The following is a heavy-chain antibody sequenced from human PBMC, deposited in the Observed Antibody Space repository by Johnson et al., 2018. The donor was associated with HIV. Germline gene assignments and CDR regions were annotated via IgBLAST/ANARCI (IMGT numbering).Heavy chain of an antibody. J-gene: IGHJ3*02. CDR2: ISYDGSNK. D-gene: IGHD5-24*01. Sequence: QMQLVESGGGVVQPGRSLRLSCAASGFTFSSYAMHWVRQAPGKGLAWVAVISYDGSNKYYADSVKGRFTIYRDNSKNTLSLQMDSLRPEDTAVYYCAREGRGYNYLGAFDIWGQGTMVTVSS. CDR3: AREGRGYNYLGAFDI. CDR1: GFTFSSYA. V-gene: IGHV3-30-3*01.